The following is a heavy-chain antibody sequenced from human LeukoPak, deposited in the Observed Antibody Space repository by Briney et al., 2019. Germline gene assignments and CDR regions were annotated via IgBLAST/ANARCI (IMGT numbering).Heavy chain of an antibody. Sequence: GGSLRLSCAASGFTFSSYSMNWVRQAPGKGLEWVSYISSSSTIYYADSVKGRFTISRDNAKNSLYLQMNSLRAEDTAVYYCASPRGDLYYYYYMDVWGKGTTVTVSS. CDR3: ASPRGDLYYYYYMDV. J-gene: IGHJ6*03. CDR2: ISSSSTI. D-gene: IGHD2-21*02. CDR1: GFTFSSYS. V-gene: IGHV3-48*01.